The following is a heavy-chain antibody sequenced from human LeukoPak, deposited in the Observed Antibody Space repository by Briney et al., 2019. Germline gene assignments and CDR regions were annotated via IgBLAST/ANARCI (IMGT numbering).Heavy chain of an antibody. CDR2: IKQDGSEK. CDR1: GFTFSSYW. Sequence: GRSLRLSCAASGFTFSSYWMSWVRQAPGKGLEWVANIKQDGSEKYYVDSVKGRFTISRDNAKNSLYLQMNSLRAEDTAVYYCTRDQGKTQFDHWGQGTLVTVSS. J-gene: IGHJ4*02. V-gene: IGHV3-7*01. CDR3: TRDQGKTQFDH.